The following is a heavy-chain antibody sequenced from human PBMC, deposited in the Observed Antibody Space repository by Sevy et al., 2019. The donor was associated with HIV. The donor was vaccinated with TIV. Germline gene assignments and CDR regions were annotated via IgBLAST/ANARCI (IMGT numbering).Heavy chain of an antibody. J-gene: IGHJ5*02. CDR3: ARDSRNGLDP. CDR1: GFIFSTYG. D-gene: IGHD2-8*01. V-gene: IGHV3-33*01. Sequence: GGSLLSCVASGFIFSTYGMHWVRQAPGKGLEWVAVIWYDGINKDYADSVKGRFIISRDNSKNTMYLEMDSLRAEDTAVYYCARDSRNGLDPWGQGALVTVSS. CDR2: IWYDGINK.